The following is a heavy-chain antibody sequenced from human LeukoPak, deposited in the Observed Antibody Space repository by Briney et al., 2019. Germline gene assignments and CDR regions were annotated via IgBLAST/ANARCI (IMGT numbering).Heavy chain of an antibody. V-gene: IGHV3-23*01. D-gene: IGHD6-13*01. Sequence: GGSLGLSCAASGFTFSSYAMSWVRQAPGKGLEWVSAFSGSGGSTYYADSVKGRFTISRDNSKNTLYLQMNSLRAEDTAVYYCAKGTKGSRSIAAADYWGQGTLVTVSS. CDR3: AKGTKGSRSIAAADY. CDR2: FSGSGGST. CDR1: GFTFSSYA. J-gene: IGHJ4*02.